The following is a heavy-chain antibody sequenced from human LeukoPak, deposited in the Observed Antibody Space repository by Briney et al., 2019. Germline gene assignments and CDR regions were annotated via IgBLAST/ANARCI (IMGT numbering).Heavy chain of an antibody. CDR1: GFKFSNSD. D-gene: IGHD1-26*01. Sequence: GGSLRLSCAASGFKFSNSDMHWVRQSAGRGLEWVSTIGTEADPFYPGSVKGRFTISRDNAKDSLYLQMNSLRVEDTGVYYCATGERPPPYTTDAWYFALWGRGTRVTVSS. J-gene: IGHJ2*01. V-gene: IGHV3-13*04. CDR3: ATGERPPPYTTDAWYFAL. CDR2: IGTEADP.